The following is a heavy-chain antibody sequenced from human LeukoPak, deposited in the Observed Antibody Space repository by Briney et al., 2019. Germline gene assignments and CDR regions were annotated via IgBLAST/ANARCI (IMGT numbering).Heavy chain of an antibody. CDR1: GGSFSGYY. CDR2: INHSGST. V-gene: IGHV4-34*01. CDR3: ARGSMITFGGVIAPPYFDY. J-gene: IGHJ4*02. Sequence: SETLSLTCAVYGGSFSGYYWSWIRQPPGEGLEWIGEINHSGSTNYNPSLKSRVTISVDTSKNQFSLKLSSVTAADTAVYYCARGSMITFGGVIAPPYFDYWGQGTLVTVSS. D-gene: IGHD3-16*02.